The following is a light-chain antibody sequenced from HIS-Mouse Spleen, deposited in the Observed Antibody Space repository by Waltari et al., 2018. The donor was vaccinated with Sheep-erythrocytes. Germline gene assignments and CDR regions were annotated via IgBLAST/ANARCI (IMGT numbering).Light chain of an antibody. CDR2: DVS. J-gene: IGLJ1*01. V-gene: IGLV2-11*01. CDR3: CSYAGSYNHV. CDR1: SSDVGGYNY. Sequence: QSALTQPRSVSGSPGQSVTISCTGTSSDVGGYNYVSWYQQHPDNAPKLMIYDVSQRPSGVPDRFSGSKSGNTASLTISGLQAEDEADYYCCSYAGSYNHVFATGTKVTVL.